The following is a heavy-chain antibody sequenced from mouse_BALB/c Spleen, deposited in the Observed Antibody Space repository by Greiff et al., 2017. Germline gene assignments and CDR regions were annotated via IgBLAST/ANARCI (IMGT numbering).Heavy chain of an antibody. CDR3: ARHGGYYDDDWSAY. Sequence: EVQGVESGGDLVKPGGSLKLSCAASGFTFSSYGMSWVRQTPDKRLEWVATISSGGSYTYYPDSVKGRFTISRDNAKNTLYLQMSSLKSEDTAMYYCARHGGYYDDDWSAYWGQGTLVTVSA. V-gene: IGHV5-6*01. CDR2: ISSGGSYT. CDR1: GFTFSSYG. D-gene: IGHD2-4*01. J-gene: IGHJ3*01.